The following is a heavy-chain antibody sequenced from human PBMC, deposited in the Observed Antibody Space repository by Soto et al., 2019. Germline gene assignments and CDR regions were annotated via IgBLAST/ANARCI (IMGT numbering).Heavy chain of an antibody. D-gene: IGHD5-12*01. CDR2: INTYNGMT. Sequence: QVQLVQSGGEVKKPGASVTVSCKASGYTFINYHITWVRQAPGQGLEWMAWINTYNGMTDYAQRFQGRVTMTRDTSTSTAYMELRNLGSDDTAVYFGEKSPRGEMATYWGQGTLVTVSS. V-gene: IGHV1-18*01. CDR1: GYTFINYH. CDR3: EKSPRGEMATY. J-gene: IGHJ4*02.